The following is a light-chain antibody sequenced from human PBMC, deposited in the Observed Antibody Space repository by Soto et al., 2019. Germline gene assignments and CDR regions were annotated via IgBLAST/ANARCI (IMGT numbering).Light chain of an antibody. Sequence: EIVLTQSPATLSLSPGARANLSCRASQSVYTYLAWYQQKPGQAPRLLIYDASKRATGIPARFSGSGSGTDFTLTISSLEPEDFAVYYCQQRTNWPPTWTFGQGTKVEIK. CDR3: QQRTNWPPTWT. CDR1: QSVYTY. CDR2: DAS. J-gene: IGKJ1*01. V-gene: IGKV3-11*01.